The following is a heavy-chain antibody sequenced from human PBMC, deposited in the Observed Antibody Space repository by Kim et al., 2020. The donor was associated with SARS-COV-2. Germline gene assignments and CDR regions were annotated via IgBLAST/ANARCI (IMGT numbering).Heavy chain of an antibody. V-gene: IGHV3-9*01. J-gene: IGHJ6*02. CDR3: PKIRWDFTDYGMDV. D-gene: IGHD2-8*02. CDR2: ISWNSGSI. Sequence: GGSLRLSCAASGFTFDDYAMHWVRQAPGKGLEWVSGISWNSGSIGYADSVKGRFTISRDNAKKSLYLQMNSLRAEDTALYYCPKIRWDFTDYGMDVWGQGTTVTVSS. CDR1: GFTFDDYA.